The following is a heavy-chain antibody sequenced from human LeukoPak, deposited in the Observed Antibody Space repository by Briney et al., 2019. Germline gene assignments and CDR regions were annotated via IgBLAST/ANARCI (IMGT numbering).Heavy chain of an antibody. CDR3: ARAAYDNSGYLTL. Sequence: GGSLRLSCVASGFTFSSYGMHWVRQAPGKGLEWVAVIWYDGTNKYYADSVKGRFTISRDSPKNTFYLQMNSLRAEDTAVYYCARAAYDNSGYLTLWGQGTLVTVSS. J-gene: IGHJ4*02. D-gene: IGHD3-22*01. CDR1: GFTFSSYG. V-gene: IGHV3-33*01. CDR2: IWYDGTNK.